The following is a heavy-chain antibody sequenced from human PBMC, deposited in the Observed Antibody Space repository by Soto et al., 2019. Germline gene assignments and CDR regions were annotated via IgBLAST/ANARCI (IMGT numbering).Heavy chain of an antibody. V-gene: IGHV4-34*01. D-gene: IGHD1-26*01. Sequence: PSETLSLTCAVYGGSLSDYYWSWIRQPPGKGLEWMGEINHSGRTNDNPSLKSRVTMSVDTSKNQFSLKLSSVTAADTAIYYCARVVIPYYYSCMDVWGKGTTVTVSS. CDR3: ARVVIPYYYSCMDV. CDR1: GGSLSDYY. J-gene: IGHJ6*03. CDR2: INHSGRT.